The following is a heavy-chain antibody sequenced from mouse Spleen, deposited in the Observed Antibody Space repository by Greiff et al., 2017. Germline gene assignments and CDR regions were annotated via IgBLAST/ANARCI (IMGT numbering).Heavy chain of an antibody. Sequence: EVMLVESGGGLMKPGGSLKLSCAASGFTFSSYTMSWVRQTPAKRLEWVATISSGGGNTYYPDSVKGRFTISRDNARNTLYLQMSSLRSEDTAMYYCARRAYSKIWYFDVWGAGTTVTVSS. CDR1: GFTFSSYT. J-gene: IGHJ1*01. CDR2: ISSGGGNT. D-gene: IGHD2-5*01. V-gene: IGHV5-9*01. CDR3: ARRAYSKIWYFDV.